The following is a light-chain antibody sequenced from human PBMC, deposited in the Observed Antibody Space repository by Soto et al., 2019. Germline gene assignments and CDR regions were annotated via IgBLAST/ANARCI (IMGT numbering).Light chain of an antibody. V-gene: IGLV1-44*01. CDR1: SSNIGSST. CDR2: SNY. J-gene: IGLJ7*01. CDR3: AAWDDSLKTV. Sequence: QLVLTQPPSASGTPGQRVTISCSGSSSNIGSSTVNWYQQLPGTAPKLLIYSNYQRPSGVPDRFSGSKSGTSASLAISGLQSEDEADYYCAAWDDSLKTVFGGGTQLTVL.